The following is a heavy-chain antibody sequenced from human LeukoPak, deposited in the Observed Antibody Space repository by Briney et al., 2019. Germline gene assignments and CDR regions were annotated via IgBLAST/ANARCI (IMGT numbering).Heavy chain of an antibody. J-gene: IGHJ4*02. Sequence: PSETLSLTCTVSGGSISSSSYYWGWIRQPPGKGLEWIGSIYYSGRTYYNPYLKSRVTISVDTSKNQFSLKLSSVTAADTAVYYCARHRGYSYGFTYYFDYWGQGTLVTVSS. D-gene: IGHD5-18*01. CDR3: ARHRGYSYGFTYYFDY. V-gene: IGHV4-39*01. CDR1: GGSISSSSYY. CDR2: IYYSGRT.